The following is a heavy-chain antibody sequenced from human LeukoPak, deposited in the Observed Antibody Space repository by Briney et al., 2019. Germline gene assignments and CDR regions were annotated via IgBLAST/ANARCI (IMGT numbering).Heavy chain of an antibody. Sequence: PSETLSLTCTVSGGSISSGSYYWSWIRQPAGKGLEWIGRIYTSGSTNYNPSLKSRVTISVDTSKNQFSLKLSSVTAADTAVYYCARAPSWNNYYDSSGYPFDYWGQGTLVTVSS. CDR1: GGSISSGSYY. V-gene: IGHV4-61*02. CDR3: ARAPSWNNYYDSSGYPFDY. CDR2: IYTSGST. J-gene: IGHJ4*02. D-gene: IGHD3-22*01.